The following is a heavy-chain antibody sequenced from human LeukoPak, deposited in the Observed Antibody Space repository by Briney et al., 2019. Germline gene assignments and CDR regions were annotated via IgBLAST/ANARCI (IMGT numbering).Heavy chain of an antibody. CDR1: GFTISSNSYS. CDR2: IYYSGST. J-gene: IGHJ5*02. V-gene: IGHV4-39*01. D-gene: IGHD3-10*01. Sequence: AETLSLTCTVSGFTISSNSYSWGWLPQPPGKGLEWVVSIYYSGSTYYNSSLKSRITISGDTPNYLFPLRLSFFTAAESAVYYCARGAWYGSGSYGFDPWGQGTLVIVSS. CDR3: ARGAWYGSGSYGFDP.